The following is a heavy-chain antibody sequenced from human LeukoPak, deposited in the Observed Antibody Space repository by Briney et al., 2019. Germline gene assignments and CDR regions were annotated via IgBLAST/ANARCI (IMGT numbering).Heavy chain of an antibody. V-gene: IGHV3-53*01. CDR2: IFSNGDT. Sequence: GGSPRLSCTASEFTVSRNYMLWVRQAPGKGLEWVSLIFSNGDTHYADSVKGRFTISRDTSKNTVSLQMNSLRVEDTAMYYCTRDQMNYWGRGTLVTVSS. J-gene: IGHJ4*02. CDR1: EFTVSRNY. D-gene: IGHD5-24*01. CDR3: TRDQMNY.